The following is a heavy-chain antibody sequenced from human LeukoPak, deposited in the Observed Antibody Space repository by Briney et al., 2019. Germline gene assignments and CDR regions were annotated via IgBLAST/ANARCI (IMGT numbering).Heavy chain of an antibody. J-gene: IGHJ4*02. CDR3: ARIITMVRGVIVYYFDY. V-gene: IGHV4-34*01. CDR2: INHSGST. CDR1: GGSFSGYY. Sequence: KPSETLSLTCAVYGGSFSGYYWSWIRQPPGKGLEWIGEINHSGSTIYNPSLKSRVTISVDTSKNQFSLKLSSVTAADTAVYYCARIITMVRGVIVYYFDYWGQGTLVTVSS. D-gene: IGHD3-10*01.